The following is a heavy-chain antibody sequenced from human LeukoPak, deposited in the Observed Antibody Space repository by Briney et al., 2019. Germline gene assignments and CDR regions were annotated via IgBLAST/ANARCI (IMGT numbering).Heavy chain of an antibody. Sequence: GGSLRLSCAASGFTFSSYAMHWVRQAPGKGLEWVAVISYDGSNKYYADSVKGRFTISRDNSKNTLYLQMNSLRAEDTAVYYCASMIVVVIDAFDIWGQGTMVTVSS. D-gene: IGHD3-22*01. CDR3: ASMIVVVIDAFDI. CDR2: ISYDGSNK. J-gene: IGHJ3*02. V-gene: IGHV3-30*04. CDR1: GFTFSSYA.